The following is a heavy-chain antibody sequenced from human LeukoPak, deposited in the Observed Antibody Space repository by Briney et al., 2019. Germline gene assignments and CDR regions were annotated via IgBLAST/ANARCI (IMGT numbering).Heavy chain of an antibody. J-gene: IGHJ4*02. CDR1: GGSISSTAYY. Sequence: PSETLSLTCTVAGGSISSTAYYWGWIRHPPGKGLEWIGSIYYSGSTYYNPSLKSRVTISLDTSKNQFSLKLSSVTAADTAVYYCGGGDDYDSRGYFDYWGQGTLVTVSS. CDR3: GGGDDYDSRGYFDY. CDR2: IYYSGST. V-gene: IGHV4-39*07. D-gene: IGHD3-22*01.